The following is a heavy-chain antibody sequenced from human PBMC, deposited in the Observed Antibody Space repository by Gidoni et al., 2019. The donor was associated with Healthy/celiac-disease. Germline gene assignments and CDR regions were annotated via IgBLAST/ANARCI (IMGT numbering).Heavy chain of an antibody. Sequence: QVQLVQSGAEVKKPGASVTVSCKASGYTFTSYYMHWVRQAPGQGLEWMGIINPSGGSTSYEQKFQGRVTMTRDTSTSTVYMELSSLRSEDTAVYYCARDLGGYSGYAGPESLRYYYGMDVWGQGTTVTVSS. CDR1: GYTFTSYY. J-gene: IGHJ6*02. D-gene: IGHD5-12*01. V-gene: IGHV1-46*01. CDR3: ARDLGGYSGYAGPESLRYYYGMDV. CDR2: INPSGGST.